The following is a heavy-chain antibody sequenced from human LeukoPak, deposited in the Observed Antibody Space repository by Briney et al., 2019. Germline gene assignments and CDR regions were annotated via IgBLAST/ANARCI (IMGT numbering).Heavy chain of an antibody. V-gene: IGHV4-4*09. CDR1: GGSISSYY. J-gene: IGHJ6*03. D-gene: IGHD3-22*01. CDR2: IYTSGST. Sequence: SETLSLTCTVSGGSISSYYWSWIRQPPGKGLEWIGYIYTSGSTNYNPSLKSRVTISVDTSKNQFSLKLSSVTAADTAVYYCARTTITYYYDSSGYTVQPYYMDVWGKGTTVTVSS. CDR3: ARTTITYYYDSSGYTVQPYYMDV.